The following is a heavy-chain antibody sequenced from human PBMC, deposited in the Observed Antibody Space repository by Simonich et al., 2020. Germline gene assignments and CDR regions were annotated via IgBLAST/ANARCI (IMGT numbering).Heavy chain of an antibody. CDR1: GFSLSNARMG. V-gene: IGHV2-26*02. Sequence: QVTLKESGPVLVKPTETLTLTCTVSGFSLSNARMGVSWIRQPPGKALEWLAHIFSNYEKSYSTSPKGRHTISKDTSKSQVVLTMTNLDPVYTATYYCARDYDILTGYYTFDYWGQGTLVTVSS. J-gene: IGHJ4*02. CDR2: IFSNYEK. CDR3: ARDYDILTGYYTFDY. D-gene: IGHD3-9*01.